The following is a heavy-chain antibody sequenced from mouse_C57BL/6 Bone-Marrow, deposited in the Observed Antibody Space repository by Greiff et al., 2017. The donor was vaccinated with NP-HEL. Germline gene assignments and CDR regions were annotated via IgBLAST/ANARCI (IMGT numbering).Heavy chain of an antibody. Sequence: VKLMESGPGLVQPSQSLSITCTVSGFSLTSYGVHWVRQPPGKGLEWLGVIWSGGSTDYNAAFISRLSISKDNSKSQVFFKMNSLQADDTAIYYCAKYYYGFAYWGQGTLVTVSA. D-gene: IGHD1-1*01. CDR1: GFSLTSYG. V-gene: IGHV2-4*01. CDR3: AKYYYGFAY. CDR2: IWSGGST. J-gene: IGHJ3*01.